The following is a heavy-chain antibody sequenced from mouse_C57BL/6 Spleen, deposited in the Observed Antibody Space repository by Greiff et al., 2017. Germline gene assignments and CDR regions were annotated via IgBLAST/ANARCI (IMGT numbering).Heavy chain of an antibody. V-gene: IGHV5-17*01. CDR2: ISSGSSTI. D-gene: IGHD2-4*01. CDR1: GFTFSDYG. CDR3: ARGYDYDAWFAY. J-gene: IGHJ3*01. Sequence: EVQLQESGGGLVKPGGSLKLSCAASGFTFSDYGMHWVRQAPEKGLAWVAYISSGSSTIYYADTVKGRFTISRDNAKNTLFLQMTSLRSEDTAMYYCARGYDYDAWFAYWGQGTLVTVSA.